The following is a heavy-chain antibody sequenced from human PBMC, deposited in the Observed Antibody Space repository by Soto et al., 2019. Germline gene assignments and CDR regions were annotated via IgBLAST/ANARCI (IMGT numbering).Heavy chain of an antibody. CDR3: ARGAQYSRDNFDH. D-gene: IGHD4-4*01. V-gene: IGHV4-59*01. Sequence: QVQLQESGPGLVKPSETLSLTCTVSGGSISSYYWIWIRQPPGKGLEWIGSIYYSGSTDYNSSLKSRVTMSVETSKNQFSLKLSSVTAADTAVYYCARGAQYSRDNFDHWGQGTLVTVSS. CDR1: GGSISSYY. CDR2: IYYSGST. J-gene: IGHJ4*02.